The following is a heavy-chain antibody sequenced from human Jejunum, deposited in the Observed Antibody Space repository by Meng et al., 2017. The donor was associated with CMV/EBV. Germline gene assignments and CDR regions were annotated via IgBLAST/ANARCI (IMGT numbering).Heavy chain of an antibody. CDR2: IYRGDDK. J-gene: IGHJ4*02. Sequence: QIALKGSGPRLVKPTQTLTLTCSFSGLSPSTSGEGVGWIRQPPGKALEWLALIYRGDDKRYSPSLNSRLTIAKDTSKNEVVLTLTNMGPIDTGTYYCAHFVGGYYPSRPDYWGQGTLVTVSS. CDR3: AHFVGGYYPSRPDY. CDR1: GLSPSTSGEG. V-gene: IGHV2-5*02. D-gene: IGHD1-26*01.